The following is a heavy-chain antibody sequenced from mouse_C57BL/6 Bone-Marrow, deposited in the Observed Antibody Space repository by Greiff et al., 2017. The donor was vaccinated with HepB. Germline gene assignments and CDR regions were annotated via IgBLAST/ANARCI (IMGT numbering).Heavy chain of an antibody. J-gene: IGHJ2*01. CDR3: ARDNYYGIDY. D-gene: IGHD1-2*01. Sequence: EVQRVESGPGLVKPSQSLSLTCSVTGYSITSGYYWNWIRQFPGNKLEWMGYISYDGSNNYNPSLKNRISITRDTSKNQFFLTLNSVTTEDTATYYCARDNYYGIDYWGQGTTLTVSS. CDR2: ISYDGSN. V-gene: IGHV3-6*01. CDR1: GYSITSGYY.